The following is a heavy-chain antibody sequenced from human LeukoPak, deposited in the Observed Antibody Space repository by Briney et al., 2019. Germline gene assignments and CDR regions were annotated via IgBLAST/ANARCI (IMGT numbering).Heavy chain of an antibody. V-gene: IGHV3-74*01. Sequence: PGGSLRLSCAASGFTFSSYWMHWIRQAPGKGLVWVSRINSDGSSTTYADSVKGRFTISRVNSKNTLYLQMNSLRAEDTAVYYCAKENYGDSTGGRFQHWGQGTLVTVSS. CDR2: INSDGSST. CDR3: AKENYGDSTGGRFQH. D-gene: IGHD4-17*01. J-gene: IGHJ1*01. CDR1: GFTFSSYW.